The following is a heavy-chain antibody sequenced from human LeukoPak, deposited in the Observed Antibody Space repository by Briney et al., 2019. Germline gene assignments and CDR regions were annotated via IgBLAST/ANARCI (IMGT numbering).Heavy chain of an antibody. J-gene: IGHJ3*02. D-gene: IGHD3-10*01. CDR1: GFSLSTSGVG. Sequence: SGPTLVNPTQTLTLTCTFSGFSLSTSGVGVGWIRQPPGKALEWLALIYWDDDKRYSPSPKSRLTITKDTSKNQVVLTMTNMDPVDTATYYCAHISILVRGVAPHAFDIWGQGTMVTVS. V-gene: IGHV2-5*02. CDR3: AHISILVRGVAPHAFDI. CDR2: IYWDDDK.